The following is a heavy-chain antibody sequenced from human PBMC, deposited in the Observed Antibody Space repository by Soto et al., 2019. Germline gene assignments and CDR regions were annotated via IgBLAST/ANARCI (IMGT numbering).Heavy chain of an antibody. J-gene: IGHJ6*03. CDR2: INHSGST. D-gene: IGHD3-9*01. V-gene: IGHV4-34*09. Sequence: SETLSLTCAVYGGSFSGYYWSWIRQPPGKGLEWIGEINHSGSTNYNPSLKSRVTISVDTSKNQFSLKLSSVTAADTAVYYCARTERDYDILTGTYYYYYMDVWGKGTTVTVSS. CDR3: ARTERDYDILTGTYYYYYMDV. CDR1: GGSFSGYY.